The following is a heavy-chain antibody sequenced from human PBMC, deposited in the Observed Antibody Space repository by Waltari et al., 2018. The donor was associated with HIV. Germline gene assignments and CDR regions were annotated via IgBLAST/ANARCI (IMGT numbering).Heavy chain of an antibody. CDR1: GFTFSSYT. J-gene: IGHJ6*03. Sequence: EVQLVESGGGLVQPGGSLRLSCAASGFTFSSYTMNWVRQAPGKGLEWVSSISSTSGYIYYADSLKSRVTIARDNTKNSVFLQMNSLRAEDTAVYYCARDDSSDFYYLDVWGKGTTVTVSS. CDR3: ARDDSSDFYYLDV. D-gene: IGHD6-13*01. V-gene: IGHV3-21*01. CDR2: ISSTSGYI.